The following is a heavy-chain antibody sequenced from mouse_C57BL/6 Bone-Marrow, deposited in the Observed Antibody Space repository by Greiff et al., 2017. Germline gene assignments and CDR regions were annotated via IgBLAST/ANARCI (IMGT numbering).Heavy chain of an antibody. D-gene: IGHD1-1*01. CDR1: GYTFTSYW. V-gene: IGHV1-64*01. CDR3: ARDYYGSSYDAMDY. Sequence: VQLQQPGAELVKPGASVKLSCKASGYTFTSYWMHWVKQRPGQGLEWIGMIHPNSGSTNYNEKFKSKATLTVDKSSSTAYMQLSSLTSKDSAVYYCARDYYGSSYDAMDYWGQGTSVTVSS. CDR2: IHPNSGST. J-gene: IGHJ4*01.